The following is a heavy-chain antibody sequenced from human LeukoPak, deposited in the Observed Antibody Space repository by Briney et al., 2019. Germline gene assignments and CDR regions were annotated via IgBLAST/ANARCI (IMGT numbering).Heavy chain of an antibody. D-gene: IGHD2-8*01. CDR2: IWYDGSNK. CDR3: ARIRVVDCTNGVCYRSRRRGAFDI. Sequence: QPGGSLRLSCAASGFTFSSYGMHWVRQAPGKGLEWVAVIWYDGSNKYYADSVKGRFTISRDNSKNTLYLQMNSLRAEDTAVYYCARIRVVDCTNGVCYRSRRRGAFDIWGQGTMVTVSS. J-gene: IGHJ3*02. V-gene: IGHV3-33*01. CDR1: GFTFSSYG.